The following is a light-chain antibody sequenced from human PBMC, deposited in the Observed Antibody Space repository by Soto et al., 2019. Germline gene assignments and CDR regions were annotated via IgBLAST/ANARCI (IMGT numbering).Light chain of an antibody. V-gene: IGLV2-14*03. J-gene: IGLJ1*01. CDR1: SSDVGGYNS. Sequence: QSVLTQPASVSGSPGESITISCTGTSSDVGGYNSVSWYQHHPDKAPKLMIYDVSNRPSGVSNRFSGPKSGNTASLTISGLQTEDEADYYCSSYTSSTTLVFGTGTKVTVL. CDR2: DVS. CDR3: SSYTSSTTLV.